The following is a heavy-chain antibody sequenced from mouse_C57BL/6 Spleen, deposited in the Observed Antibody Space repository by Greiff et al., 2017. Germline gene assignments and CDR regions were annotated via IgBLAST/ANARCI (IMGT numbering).Heavy chain of an antibody. Sequence: KQSGAELARPGASVKMSCKASGYTFTSYTMHWVKQRPGQGLEWIGYINPSSGYTKYNQKVKDKATLTADKSSSTAYMQLSSLTSEDSAVYYCARNDGYYDAMDYWGQGTSVTVSS. V-gene: IGHV1-4*01. CDR1: GYTFTSYT. CDR2: INPSSGYT. D-gene: IGHD2-3*01. J-gene: IGHJ4*01. CDR3: ARNDGYYDAMDY.